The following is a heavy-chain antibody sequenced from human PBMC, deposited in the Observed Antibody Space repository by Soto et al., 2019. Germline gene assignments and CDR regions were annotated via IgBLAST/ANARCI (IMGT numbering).Heavy chain of an antibody. CDR1: GYTFTSYG. Sequence: GASVKVSCKASGYTFTSYGISWVRQAPGQGLEWMGWISAYNGNTNYAQKLQGRVTMTTDTSTSTAYMELRSLRSDGTAVYYCARDADIVVVVAATPRCWFDPWGQGTLVTVSS. V-gene: IGHV1-18*01. D-gene: IGHD2-15*01. J-gene: IGHJ5*02. CDR2: ISAYNGNT. CDR3: ARDADIVVVVAATPRCWFDP.